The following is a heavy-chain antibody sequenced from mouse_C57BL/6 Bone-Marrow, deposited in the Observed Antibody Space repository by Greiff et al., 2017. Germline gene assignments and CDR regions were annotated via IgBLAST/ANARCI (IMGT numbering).Heavy chain of an antibody. D-gene: IGHD1-1*01. V-gene: IGHV1-81*01. CDR2: FYPRSGNT. J-gene: IGHJ2*01. Sequence: VKLQQSGAELARPGASVKLSCKASGYNFTSYGISWVKQRTGQGLVWIGEFYPRSGNTFYNEKFKGKATLTTDKSSSTAYMELRILTSEDSAVYFVSRVIGYHYGSSYGYWGQGTTLTVSS. CDR1: GYNFTSYG. CDR3: SRVIGYHYGSSYGY.